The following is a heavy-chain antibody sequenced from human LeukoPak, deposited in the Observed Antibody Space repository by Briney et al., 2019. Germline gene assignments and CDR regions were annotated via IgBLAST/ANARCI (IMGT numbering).Heavy chain of an antibody. CDR3: SRWAANQGQLWFDY. CDR1: GYSFTSYW. J-gene: IGHJ4*02. Sequence: GESLKISCKGSGYSFTSYWIGWVRQMPGKGLEWIGFLYPGDSDTRYSPSFQGQVTISADKSISTAYLQLSRLKASDTAMYYCSRWAANQGQLWFDYEGQGTLVPVSS. CDR2: LYPGDSDT. V-gene: IGHV5-51*01. D-gene: IGHD5-18*01.